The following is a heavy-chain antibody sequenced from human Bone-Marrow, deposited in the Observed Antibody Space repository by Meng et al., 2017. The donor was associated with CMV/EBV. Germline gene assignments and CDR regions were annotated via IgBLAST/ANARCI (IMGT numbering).Heavy chain of an antibody. CDR3: AKGHLRSGYSFYYYYGMDV. Sequence: GGSLRLSCAASGFTFSTYSMNWVRQAPGKGLEWVSSITSSSRYIYYADSVKGRFTISRDNAENSLYLQMNSLRAEDTAVYYCAKGHLRSGYSFYYYYGMDVWGQGTTDTVSS. V-gene: IGHV3-21*01. CDR2: ITSSSRYI. J-gene: IGHJ6*02. D-gene: IGHD3-3*02. CDR1: GFTFSTYS.